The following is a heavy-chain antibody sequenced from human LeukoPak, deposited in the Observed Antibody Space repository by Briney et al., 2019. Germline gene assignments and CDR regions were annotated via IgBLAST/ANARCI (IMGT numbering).Heavy chain of an antibody. J-gene: IGHJ4*02. CDR2: IYYSGST. CDR3: ARAPLAVASDPTNYNYYFDY. D-gene: IGHD6-19*01. Sequence: SETLSLTCTVSGGSISSYYWSWLRQPPGKGLEWIGYIYYSGSTNYNPSLKSRVTISVDTSKNQFSLKLSSVTAADTAVYYCARAPLAVASDPTNYNYYFDYWGQGTLVTVSS. V-gene: IGHV4-59*12. CDR1: GGSISSYY.